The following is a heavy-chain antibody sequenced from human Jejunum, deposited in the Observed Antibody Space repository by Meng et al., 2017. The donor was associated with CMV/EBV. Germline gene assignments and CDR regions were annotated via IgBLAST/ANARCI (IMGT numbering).Heavy chain of an antibody. V-gene: IGHV4-39*07. CDR2: IYSSGST. J-gene: IGHJ5*02. D-gene: IGHD2-2*01. CDR1: GDSITSNTFY. Sequence: QLQLQEQGPGLVHPSEPLSLPCTVSGDSITSNTFYWGWIRQPPGKGLEWIGSIYSSGSTYYNPSLKSRVTISIDTSKNQFSLKLTSVTAADTAVYYCARDCCSYRSWFDPWGQGTLVTVSS. CDR3: ARDCCSYRSWFDP.